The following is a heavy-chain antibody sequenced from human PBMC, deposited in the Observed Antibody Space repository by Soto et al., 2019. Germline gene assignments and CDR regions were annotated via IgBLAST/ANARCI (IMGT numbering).Heavy chain of an antibody. CDR3: ANSRSLGTFLDY. D-gene: IGHD6-13*01. J-gene: IGHJ4*02. CDR1: GGSLSSGDHF. Sequence: ASETLSLTCTVSGGSLSSGDHFWTWIRQHPGKVLEWIGNIYYTGSTYYSPSLSSRVTISVDTSKNQFSLRLSSVTAADAAVYYCANSRSLGTFLDYWGQGTLVTVS. CDR2: IYYTGST. V-gene: IGHV4-31*03.